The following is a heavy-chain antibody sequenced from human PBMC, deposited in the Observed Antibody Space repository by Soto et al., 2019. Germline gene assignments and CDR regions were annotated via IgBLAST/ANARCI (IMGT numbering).Heavy chain of an antibody. J-gene: IGHJ6*02. D-gene: IGHD3-10*01. CDR2: IKEDGSEK. CDR1: GFRISNYF. Sequence: EVQLVESGGGLVQPGGSLRLSCVGSGFRISNYFMSWVRQAPGKGLEWVANIKEDGSEKYYVESVKGRFTISRDNAKNSLYLQVNSLRDEDTAVYYCARPRFRGMDVWGQWTTVTVSS. V-gene: IGHV3-7*03. CDR3: ARPRFRGMDV.